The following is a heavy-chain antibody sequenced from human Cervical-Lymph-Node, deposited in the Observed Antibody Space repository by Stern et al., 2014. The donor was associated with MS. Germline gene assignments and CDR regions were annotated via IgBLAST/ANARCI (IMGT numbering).Heavy chain of an antibody. Sequence: QVQLGQSGAEGKKPGSSVKVSCKASGDTFNNFDIGWGRQAPGQGPEWLGGITPLFGTANYAQRLQDRVTFTADESTSTTYMELSRLRSEDTAIYYCARHQGGVAAFWGQGTLVTVSS. D-gene: IGHD6-13*01. J-gene: IGHJ4*02. CDR2: ITPLFGTA. V-gene: IGHV1-69*01. CDR3: ARHQGGVAAF. CDR1: GDTFNNFD.